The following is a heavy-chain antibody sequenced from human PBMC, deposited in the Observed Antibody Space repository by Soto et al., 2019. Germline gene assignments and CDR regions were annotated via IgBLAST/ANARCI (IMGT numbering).Heavy chain of an antibody. V-gene: IGHV3-23*01. Sequence: GGSLRLSCAASGFTFSSYAMSWVRQAPGKGLEWVSAISGSGGSTYYADSVKGRFTISRDNSKNTLYLQMNSLRAEDTAVYYCAKNALRIANLITGSDYWGQGTLVTVSS. D-gene: IGHD1-20*01. CDR3: AKNALRIANLITGSDY. CDR2: ISGSGGST. CDR1: GFTFSSYA. J-gene: IGHJ4*02.